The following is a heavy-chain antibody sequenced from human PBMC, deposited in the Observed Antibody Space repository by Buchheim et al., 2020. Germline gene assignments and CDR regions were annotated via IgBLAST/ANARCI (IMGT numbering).Heavy chain of an antibody. CDR1: GYTFSNYY. CDR2: VNPNGGGT. J-gene: IGHJ6*03. V-gene: IGHV1-46*01. CDR3: ARGGGDIVVVPASIHVHYLDV. D-gene: IGHD2-2*02. Sequence: QVQLVQSGAEVKKPGASVKVSCKASGYTFSNYYIHWVRQAPGQGLEWMGIVNPNGGGTSYPQKFQGRVTMTRDTSTSTVYMELSSLRSEDTAVYYCARGGGDIVVVPASIHVHYLDVWGKGTT.